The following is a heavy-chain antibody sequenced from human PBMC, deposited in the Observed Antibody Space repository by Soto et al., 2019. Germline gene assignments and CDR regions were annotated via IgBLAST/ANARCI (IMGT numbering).Heavy chain of an antibody. CDR1: VGSFSGYY. J-gene: IGHJ6*03. V-gene: IGHV4-34*01. CDR2: INHSGST. CDR3: ARPEKREDYYYYYYMDV. Sequence: NPSETLSLTCAVDVGSFSGYYWSWIRQPPGKGLEWIGEINHSGSTNYNPSLKSRVTISVDTSKNQFSLKLSSVTAADTAVYYCARPEKREDYYYYYYMDVWGKGTTGTVSS.